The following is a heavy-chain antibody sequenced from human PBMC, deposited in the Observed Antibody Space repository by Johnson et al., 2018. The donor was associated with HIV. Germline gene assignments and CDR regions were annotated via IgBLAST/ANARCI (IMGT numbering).Heavy chain of an antibody. CDR3: AKGRQQPYDAFDI. CDR2: ISYDGSNK. D-gene: IGHD6-13*01. CDR1: GFTFSSYA. J-gene: IGHJ3*02. Sequence: VQLVESGGVVVQPGGSLRLSCAASGFTFSSYAMHWVRQAPGKVLEWVAVISYDGSNKYYADSVKGRFTISRDNSKNTLYLQMNSLRAEDTAVYYCAKGRQQPYDAFDIWGQGTMVTVSS. V-gene: IGHV3-30-3*01.